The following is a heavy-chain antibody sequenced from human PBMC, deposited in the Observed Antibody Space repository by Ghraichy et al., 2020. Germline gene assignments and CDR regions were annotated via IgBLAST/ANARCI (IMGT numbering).Heavy chain of an antibody. CDR1: GFTFSSYA. CDR2: ISYDGSNK. CDR3: ARATTANCGVSCYFDY. J-gene: IGHJ4*02. D-gene: IGHD2-21*01. Sequence: GGSLRLSCAASGFTFSSYAMHWVRQAPGKGLEWVAVISYDGSNKYYADSVKGRFTISRDNSKNTLYLQMNSLRAEDTAVYYCARATTANCGVSCYFDYWGQGTLVTVSS. V-gene: IGHV3-30*04.